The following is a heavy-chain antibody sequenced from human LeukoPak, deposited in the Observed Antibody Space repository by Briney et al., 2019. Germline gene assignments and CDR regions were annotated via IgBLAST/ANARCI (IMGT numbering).Heavy chain of an antibody. CDR2: IYSGGST. V-gene: IGHV3-66*01. Sequence: GGSLRLSCAASGFTVSSNYMSWVRQTPGKGLEWVSVIYSGGSTYYADSVKGRFTISRDNSKNTLYLQMNSLRAEDTAVYYRARDIAAAAYYYYGMDVWGQGTTVTVSS. CDR3: ARDIAAAAYYYYGMDV. D-gene: IGHD6-13*01. CDR1: GFTVSSNY. J-gene: IGHJ6*02.